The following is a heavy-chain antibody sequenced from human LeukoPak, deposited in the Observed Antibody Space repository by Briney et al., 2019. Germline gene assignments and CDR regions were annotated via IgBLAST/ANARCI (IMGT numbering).Heavy chain of an antibody. Sequence: GGSLRLSCTASGFTFSHFSMNWVRLAPGKGLQWVSFISGSSKTIYYGDSVKGRFTISRDNAKNSLYLQMNGLRDEDAALYFCARGSGNYIDYWGQGTQVVVSS. V-gene: IGHV3-48*02. CDR3: ARGSGNYIDY. CDR2: ISGSSKTI. J-gene: IGHJ4*01. D-gene: IGHD2/OR15-2a*01. CDR1: GFTFSHFS.